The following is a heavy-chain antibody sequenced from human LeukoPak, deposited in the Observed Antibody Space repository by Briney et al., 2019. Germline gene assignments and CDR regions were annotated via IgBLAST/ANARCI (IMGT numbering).Heavy chain of an antibody. CDR1: GGSISSYY. CDR2: IYTSGST. D-gene: IGHD3-10*01. V-gene: IGHV4-4*07. Sequence: SETLSLTCTVPGGSISSYYWSWIRQPAGKGLEWIGRIYTSGSTNYNPSLKSRVTMSVDTSKNQFSLKLSSVTAADTAVYYCARDSYYYGSGSYYNDYWGQGTLVTVSS. J-gene: IGHJ4*02. CDR3: ARDSYYYGSGSYYNDY.